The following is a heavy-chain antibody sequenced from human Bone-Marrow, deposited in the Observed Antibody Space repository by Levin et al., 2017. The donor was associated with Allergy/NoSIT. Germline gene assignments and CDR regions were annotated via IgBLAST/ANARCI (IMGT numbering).Heavy chain of an antibody. V-gene: IGHV3-23*01. Sequence: LSGGSLRLSCAASGFTFSSYAMSWVRQAPGKGLEWVSAISGSGGSTYYADSVKGRFTISRDNSKNTLYLQMNSLRAEDTAVYYCAKHSGYDYRNGYYFDYWGQGTLVTVSS. J-gene: IGHJ4*02. D-gene: IGHD5-12*01. CDR3: AKHSGYDYRNGYYFDY. CDR1: GFTFSSYA. CDR2: ISGSGGST.